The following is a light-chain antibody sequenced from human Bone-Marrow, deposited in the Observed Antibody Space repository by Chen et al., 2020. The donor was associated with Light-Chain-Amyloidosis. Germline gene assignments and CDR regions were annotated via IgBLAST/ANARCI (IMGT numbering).Light chain of an antibody. CDR2: DDS. CDR3: QVWDRSSDRPV. Sequence: SYVLTQPSSVSVAPGQTATIACGGNNIGSTSVHWYQQTPGQAPLLVVYDDSDRPSGIPERWSGSNSGNTATLTMSRVEAGDEADDYGQVWDRSSDRPVFGGGTKLTVL. J-gene: IGLJ3*02. V-gene: IGLV3-21*02. CDR1: NIGSTS.